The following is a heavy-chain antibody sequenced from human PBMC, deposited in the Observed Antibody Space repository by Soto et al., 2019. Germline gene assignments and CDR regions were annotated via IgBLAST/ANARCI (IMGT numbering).Heavy chain of an antibody. CDR2: IYSGGST. Sequence: GSLRLSCAASGFTVSSNYMSWVRQAPGKGLEWVSVIYSGGSTYYADSVKGRFTISRDNSKNTLYLQMNSLRAEDTAVYYCARANDYRDYYIDYWGQGTLVTVSS. D-gene: IGHD4-17*01. CDR3: ARANDYRDYYIDY. CDR1: GFTVSSNY. J-gene: IGHJ4*02. V-gene: IGHV3-53*01.